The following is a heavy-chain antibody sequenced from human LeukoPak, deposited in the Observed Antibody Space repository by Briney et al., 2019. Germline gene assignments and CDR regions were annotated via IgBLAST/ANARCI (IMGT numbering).Heavy chain of an antibody. Sequence: SETLSLTCAVSGGSISSSSYYWGWIRQPPGKGLEWIGSIYYSGSTCYNPSLKSRVTISVDTSKNQFSLKLSSVTAADTAVYYCANLLLEGLTDDYYYGMDVWGQGTTVT. CDR2: IYYSGST. J-gene: IGHJ6*01. CDR3: ANLLLEGLTDDYYYGMDV. D-gene: IGHD3-3*01. CDR1: GGSISSSSYY. V-gene: IGHV4-39*01.